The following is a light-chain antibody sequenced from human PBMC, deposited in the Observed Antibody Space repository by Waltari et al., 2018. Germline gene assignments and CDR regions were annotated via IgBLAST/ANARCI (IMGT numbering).Light chain of an antibody. CDR1: QSLNSK. Sequence: EIVVTQSPATLSVSPGERVTLSCTTSQSLNSKLAWYQQKVDQAPRLLIYDGFRRASGIPARFSARESGTDFTLTISSLQSEDFAVYYCQQYKNWPSLSFGGGTKVEIK. J-gene: IGKJ4*01. CDR3: QQYKNWPSLS. V-gene: IGKV3-15*01. CDR2: DGF.